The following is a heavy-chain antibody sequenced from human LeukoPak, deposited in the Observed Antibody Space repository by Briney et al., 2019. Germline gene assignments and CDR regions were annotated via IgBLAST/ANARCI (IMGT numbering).Heavy chain of an antibody. CDR1: GFTFTTYW. CDR2: IRFDGSNT. CDR3: AKVKTDILIPDS. J-gene: IGHJ4*02. V-gene: IGHV3-30*02. Sequence: GGSLRLSCAASGFTFTTYWMSWVRQAPGKGLEWVSFIRFDGSNTYHADSVKGRFTISRDNSKNTLYLQMNSLTSADTAVYYCAKVKTDILIPDSWGQGTLVTVSS. D-gene: IGHD2-21*02.